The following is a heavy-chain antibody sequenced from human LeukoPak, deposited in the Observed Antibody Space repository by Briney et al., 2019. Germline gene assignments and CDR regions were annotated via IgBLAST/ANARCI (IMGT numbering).Heavy chain of an antibody. CDR2: ISYDGSNK. J-gene: IGHJ4*02. CDR3: ARDHYDFWSGYLFSSREYYFDY. CDR1: GFTFSSYS. V-gene: IGHV3-30*03. D-gene: IGHD3-3*01. Sequence: GGSLRLSCAASGFTFSSYSMNWVRQAPGKGLEWVAVISYDGSNKYYADSVKGRFTISRDNSKNTLYLQMNSLRAEDTAVYYCARDHYDFWSGYLFSSREYYFDYWGQGTLVTVSS.